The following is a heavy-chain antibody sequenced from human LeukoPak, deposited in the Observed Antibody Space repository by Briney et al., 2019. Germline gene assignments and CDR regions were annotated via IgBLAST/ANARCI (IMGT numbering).Heavy chain of an antibody. CDR2: IYTSGSI. Sequence: PSETLSLTCTVSGGSIINYYWSWIRQPAGKGLEWIGRIYTSGSIDHNPSLKSRVTMSVDSSKNQFSLKLSSVTAADTAVYYCAASYYYYSSGPRPYYFDFWGQGTLVTVSS. J-gene: IGHJ4*02. D-gene: IGHD3-22*01. CDR1: GGSIINYY. V-gene: IGHV4-4*07. CDR3: AASYYYYSSGPRPYYFDF.